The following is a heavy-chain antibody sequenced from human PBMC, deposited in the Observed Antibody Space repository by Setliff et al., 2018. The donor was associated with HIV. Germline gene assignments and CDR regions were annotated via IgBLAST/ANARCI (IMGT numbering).Heavy chain of an antibody. J-gene: IGHJ6*03. D-gene: IGHD2-15*01. CDR2: VFYSGSA. CDR3: ARVSITYWYSIPTFYYYYMDV. V-gene: IGHV4-59*01. CDR1: AGSTSSYY. Sequence: ASETLSLTCAVSAGSTSSYYWSWIRQPPGKGLEWIGYVFYSGSANYNPSLKSRVTISVDTSKNQFSLTVTSVTAADTAVYYCARVSITYWYSIPTFYYYYMDVWGKGTKVTVSS.